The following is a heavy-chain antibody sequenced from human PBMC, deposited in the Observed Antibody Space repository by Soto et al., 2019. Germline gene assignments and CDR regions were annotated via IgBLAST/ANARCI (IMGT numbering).Heavy chain of an antibody. J-gene: IGHJ4*02. D-gene: IGHD3-22*01. CDR2: IKSDGSGT. V-gene: IGHV3-74*01. CDR1: GFPFSRYW. Sequence: GSLRLSCAASGFPFSRYWMHWVRQVPGKGPMWVSRIKSDGSGTYYADSVQGRFIMSRDNAQDTLHPQMNSLRVEDTAVYYCVRGDGDYHDGNGYLGRHWGQGTLVTVSS. CDR3: VRGDGDYHDGNGYLGRH.